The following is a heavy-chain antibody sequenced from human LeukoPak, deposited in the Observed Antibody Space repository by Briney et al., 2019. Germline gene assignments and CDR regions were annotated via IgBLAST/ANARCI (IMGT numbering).Heavy chain of an antibody. CDR1: GFTFSSYA. Sequence: QTGGSLRLSCAASGFTFSSYAMSWVRQAPGKGLEWVSAISGSGGSTYYADSVKGRFTISRDNSKNTLYLQMNSLRAEDTAVYYCAISKSPYYYGMDVWGQGTTVTVSS. J-gene: IGHJ6*02. CDR2: ISGSGGST. V-gene: IGHV3-23*01. CDR3: AISKSPYYYGMDV.